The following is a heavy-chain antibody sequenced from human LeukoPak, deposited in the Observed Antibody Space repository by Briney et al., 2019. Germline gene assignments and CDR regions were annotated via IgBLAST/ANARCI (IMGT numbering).Heavy chain of an antibody. J-gene: IGHJ3*02. CDR3: AKDLFPNRHDALHI. CDR2: IGYGGADS. CDR1: GFTLSSYE. D-gene: IGHD2/OR15-2a*01. V-gene: IGHV3-23*01. Sequence: GGSLRLSCTVSGFTLSSYEMTWFRQAPGKGLEWVSSIGYGGADSHYADSVKGRFTISRDNSKNTEYLQMNSLRAEDTAVYYCAKDLFPNRHDALHIWGQGTMVTVSS.